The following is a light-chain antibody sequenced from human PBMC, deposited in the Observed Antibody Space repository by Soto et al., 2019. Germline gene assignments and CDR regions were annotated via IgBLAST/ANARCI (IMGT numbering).Light chain of an antibody. V-gene: IGLV3-1*01. CDR2: QDS. J-gene: IGLJ2*01. CDR1: KLGDKY. Sequence: SYELTQPPSVSVSPGQTASITCSGDKLGDKYACWYQQKPGQSPVLVIYQDSKRPSGIPERFSGSNSGNTATLTISGTQAMAEADYYCQACDSSTVVFGVGTKLTVL. CDR3: QACDSSTVV.